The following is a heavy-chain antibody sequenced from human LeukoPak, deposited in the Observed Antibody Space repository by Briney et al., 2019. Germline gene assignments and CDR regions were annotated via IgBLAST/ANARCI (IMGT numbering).Heavy chain of an antibody. CDR3: ARGKYYYDSSGSNAFDI. V-gene: IGHV1-8*01. J-gene: IGHJ3*02. Sequence: GASVKVSCKASGYTFTSYDINWVRQATGQGLEWMGWRNPNSGNTGYAQKFQGRVTMTRNTSISTAYMELSSLRSEDTAVYYCARGKYYYDSSGSNAFDIWGQGTMVTVSS. CDR1: GYTFTSYD. D-gene: IGHD3-22*01. CDR2: RNPNSGNT.